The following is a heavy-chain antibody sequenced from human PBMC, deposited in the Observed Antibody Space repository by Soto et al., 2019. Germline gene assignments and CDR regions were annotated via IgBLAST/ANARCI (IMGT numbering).Heavy chain of an antibody. J-gene: IGHJ6*03. Sequence: EVQLAESGGGLAQPGGSLRLSCAASGFTLSGYAMDGVRQAPWKGLEYVSGSSSNGVCTYYATSVQGRFTISRDDSKNTVYLQMGSLRPEDMAVYYCARRARPDFSYMDVCGKGTTVTVS. CDR1: GFTLSGYA. CDR3: ARRARPDFSYMDV. CDR2: SSSNGVCT. V-gene: IGHV3-64*01. D-gene: IGHD6-6*01.